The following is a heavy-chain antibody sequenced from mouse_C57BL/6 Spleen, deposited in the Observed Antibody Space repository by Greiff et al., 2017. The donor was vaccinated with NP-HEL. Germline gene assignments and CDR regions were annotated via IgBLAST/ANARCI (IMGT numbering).Heavy chain of an antibody. V-gene: IGHV1-22*01. D-gene: IGHD1-1*01. Sequence: VQLKQSGPELVKPGASVKMSCKASGYTFTDYNMHWVKQSHGKSLEWIGYINPNNGGTSYNQKFKGKATLTVNKSSSTAYMELRSLTSEDSAVYYCARGPNYYGSSYWYFDVWGTGTTVTVSS. CDR3: ARGPNYYGSSYWYFDV. J-gene: IGHJ1*03. CDR2: INPNNGGT. CDR1: GYTFTDYN.